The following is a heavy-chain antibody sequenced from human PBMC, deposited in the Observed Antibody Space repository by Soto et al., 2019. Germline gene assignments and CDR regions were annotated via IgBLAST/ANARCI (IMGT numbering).Heavy chain of an antibody. CDR3: ARSTTSYVRFDY. CDR2: IYYSGNP. D-gene: IGHD3-16*01. V-gene: IGHV4-39*01. J-gene: IGHJ4*02. Sequence: SETLSLTCTVSGGSISSGISYWGWIRQPPGKGLEWIGSIYYSGNPYYNPSLKSRVTISVDTSKNQFSLKLNSVTAADTAVYYCARSTTSYVRFDYWGQGFPVTVSS. CDR1: GGSISSGISY.